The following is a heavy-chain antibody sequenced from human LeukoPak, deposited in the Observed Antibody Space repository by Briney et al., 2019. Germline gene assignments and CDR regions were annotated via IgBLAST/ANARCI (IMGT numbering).Heavy chain of an antibody. CDR3: TRETLAAAGTYYYGMDV. J-gene: IGHJ6*02. D-gene: IGHD6-13*01. Sequence: SETLSLTCTVSGGSISSYYWSWIRQPPGKGLEWIGYIYYSGSTNYNPSLKSRVTISVDTSKNQFSLKLSSVTAADTAVCYCTRETLAAAGTYYYGMDVWGQGTTVTVSS. CDR1: GGSISSYY. V-gene: IGHV4-59*01. CDR2: IYYSGST.